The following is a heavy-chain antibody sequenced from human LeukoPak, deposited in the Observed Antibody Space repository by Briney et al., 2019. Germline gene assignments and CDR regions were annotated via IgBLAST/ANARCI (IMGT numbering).Heavy chain of an antibody. CDR1: GITISDAW. CDR3: VTPPD. CDR2: IESKSAGGTT. J-gene: IGHJ4*02. V-gene: IGHV3-15*04. D-gene: IGHD5-18*01. Sequence: PGGSLRLSCAASGITISDAWMSWVRQAPGKGLEWVGRIESKSAGGTTDHAAPVKGRFTISRDDSKNTLYLQMNSLTIEDTAVYYCVTPPDWGQGTLVTVSS.